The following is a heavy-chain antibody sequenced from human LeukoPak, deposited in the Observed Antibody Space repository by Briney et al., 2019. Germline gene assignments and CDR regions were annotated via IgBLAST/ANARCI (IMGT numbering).Heavy chain of an antibody. CDR2: IIPIFGTA. CDR1: GGTFSSYA. D-gene: IGHD6-13*01. CDR3: ARGGPHSSSWRTTYYYYYGMDV. V-gene: IGHV1-69*05. Sequence: GASVKVSCKASGGTFSSYAISWVRQAPGQGLEWMGGIIPIFGTANYAQKFQGRVTITTDESTSTAYMELSSLRSEDTAVYYCARGGPHSSSWRTTYYYYYGMDVWGQGTTVTVSS. J-gene: IGHJ6*02.